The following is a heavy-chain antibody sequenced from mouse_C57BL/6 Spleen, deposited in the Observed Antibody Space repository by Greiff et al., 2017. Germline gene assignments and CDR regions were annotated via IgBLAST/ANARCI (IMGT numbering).Heavy chain of an antibody. D-gene: IGHD4-1*01. Sequence: QVQLQQPGAELVKPGASVKLSCKASGYTFTSYWMQWVKQRPGQGLEWIGEIDPSDRYTNYNQKFKGKATLTVNKSSSTAYMQLRSLTSEGSAVYCWARGNGTCYFDYWGQGTTLTVSS. CDR3: ARGNGTCYFDY. J-gene: IGHJ2*01. CDR1: GYTFTSYW. V-gene: IGHV1-50*01. CDR2: IDPSDRYT.